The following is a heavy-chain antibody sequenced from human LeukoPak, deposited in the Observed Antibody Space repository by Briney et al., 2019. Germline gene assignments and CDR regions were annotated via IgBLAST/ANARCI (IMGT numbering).Heavy chain of an antibody. CDR3: ARHNDFFPPSGDFDY. Sequence: SETLSLTCTVSGGSISSYYWSWIRQPPGKGLEWIGSIYYSGSTYYNPSLKSRVTISVDTSKNQFSLKLSSVTAADTAVYYCARHNDFFPPSGDFDYWGQGTLVTVSS. V-gene: IGHV4-59*05. CDR2: IYYSGST. CDR1: GGSISSYY. D-gene: IGHD3-3*01. J-gene: IGHJ4*02.